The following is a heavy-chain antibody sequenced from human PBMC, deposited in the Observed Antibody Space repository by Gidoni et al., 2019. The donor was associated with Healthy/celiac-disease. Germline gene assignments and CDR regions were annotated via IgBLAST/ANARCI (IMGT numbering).Heavy chain of an antibody. CDR1: GYTFTSYY. CDR3: AREISDYGDHGGYYGMDV. CDR2: INPSGGST. Sequence: QVQLVQSGAEVKKPGASVKVSCKASGYTFTSYYMHWVRQAPGQGIEWMGIINPSGGSTSYAQEFQGRVTMTRDTSTSTVYMELSSLRSEDTAVYYCAREISDYGDHGGYYGMDVWGQGTTVTVSS. V-gene: IGHV1-46*01. J-gene: IGHJ6*02. D-gene: IGHD4-17*01.